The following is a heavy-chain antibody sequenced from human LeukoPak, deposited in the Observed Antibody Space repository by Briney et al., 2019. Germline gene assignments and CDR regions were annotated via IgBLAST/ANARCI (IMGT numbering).Heavy chain of an antibody. CDR3: ARDALGYSYGDY. D-gene: IGHD5-18*01. CDR1: GFTFSSYG. CDR2: IWYDGSNK. J-gene: IGHJ4*02. Sequence: GGSLRLSCAASGFTFSSYGMHWVRQAPGKGLEWVAVIWYDGSNKYYADPVKGRFTISRDNSKNTLYLQMNSLRAEDTAVYYCARDALGYSYGDYWGQGTLVTVSS. V-gene: IGHV3-33*01.